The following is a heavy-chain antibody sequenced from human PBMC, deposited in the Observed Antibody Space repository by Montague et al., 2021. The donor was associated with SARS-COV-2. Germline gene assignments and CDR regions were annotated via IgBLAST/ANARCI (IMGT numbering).Heavy chain of an antibody. Sequence: SETLSLTCTLSGGSISSYYWSWIRQPPGKELEWIGYIYYSGSTNYNPSLKSRVTISVDTSKNQFSLKLSSVTAADTAVYYCAGTSTYSSGWGINYFYYGMDVWGQGTTVTVSS. CDR3: AGTSTYSSGWGINYFYYGMDV. CDR1: GGSISSYY. J-gene: IGHJ6*02. CDR2: IYYSGST. V-gene: IGHV4-59*01. D-gene: IGHD6-19*01.